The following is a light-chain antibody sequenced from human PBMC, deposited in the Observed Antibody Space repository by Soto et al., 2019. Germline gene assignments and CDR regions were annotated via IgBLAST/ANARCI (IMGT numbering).Light chain of an antibody. Sequence: DIVLTQSPGTLSLSPGERATLSCRASQTVTSNYLAWYQQKPGQAPRLLIYGASSRATGIPDRFSGRGSGTDFTLTISRLEPEDFAVYYCQHYGSSPETFDQGTKVEIK. V-gene: IGKV3-20*01. CDR2: GAS. CDR1: QTVTSNY. J-gene: IGKJ1*01. CDR3: QHYGSSPET.